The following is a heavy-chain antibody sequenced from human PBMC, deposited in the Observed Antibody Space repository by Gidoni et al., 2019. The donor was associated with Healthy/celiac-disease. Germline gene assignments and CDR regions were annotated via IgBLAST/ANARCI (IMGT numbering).Heavy chain of an antibody. CDR1: GFTFDDYT. CDR2: ISWDGGST. CDR3: AKDRSVYSSGWSKWEFDY. J-gene: IGHJ4*02. V-gene: IGHV3-43*01. D-gene: IGHD6-19*01. Sequence: EVQLVESGGVVVQPGGSLRLSCAASGFTFDDYTMHWVRKAPGQGLEWVSLISWDGGSTYYADSVKGRFTISRDNSKNSLYLQMNSLRTEDTALYYCAKDRSVYSSGWSKWEFDYWGQGTLVTVSS.